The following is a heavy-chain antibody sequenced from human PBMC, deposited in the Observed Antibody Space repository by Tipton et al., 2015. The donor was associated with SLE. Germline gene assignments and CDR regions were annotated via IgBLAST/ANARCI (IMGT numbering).Heavy chain of an antibody. CDR3: ARFVVPAARDY. D-gene: IGHD2-2*01. V-gene: IGHV3-48*03. CDR2: ISSSGSTI. CDR1: GFTFSSYW. J-gene: IGHJ4*02. Sequence: SLRLSCAASGFTFSSYWMSWVRQAPGKGLEWVSYISSSGSTIYYADSVKGRFTISRDNAKNSLYLQMNSLRAEDTAVYYCARFVVPAARDYWGQGTLVTVSS.